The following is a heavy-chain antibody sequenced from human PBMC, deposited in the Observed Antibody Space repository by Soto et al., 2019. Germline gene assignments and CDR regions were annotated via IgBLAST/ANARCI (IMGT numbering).Heavy chain of an antibody. D-gene: IGHD2-15*01. J-gene: IGHJ6*02. Sequence: GXSVKISCKASGYTFTSYYMPWVRQAPGQGLEWVGIINPSGGSTSYAQKFQGRVTMTRDTSTSTVYMELSSLRSEDTAVYYCARDGHPYCSGGSCYGPNYGMDVWGQGPTVTVSS. CDR2: INPSGGST. CDR3: ARDGHPYCSGGSCYGPNYGMDV. CDR1: GYTFTSYY. V-gene: IGHV1-46*01.